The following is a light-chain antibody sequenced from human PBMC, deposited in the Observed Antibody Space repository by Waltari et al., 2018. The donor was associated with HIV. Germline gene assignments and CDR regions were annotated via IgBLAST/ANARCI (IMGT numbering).Light chain of an antibody. CDR3: AAWDDSLSGWV. J-gene: IGLJ3*02. CDR2: RSD. V-gene: IGLV1-47*01. CDR1: RSHIARDH. Sequence: QSVLTQPPSASGTPGQRITISCLGTRSHIARDHAYWYQHLPGAAPQLLIYRSDQRPSGVPARFSGSKSGTSAALAISGLRSEDEADYYCAAWDDSLSGWVFGGGTKLTVL.